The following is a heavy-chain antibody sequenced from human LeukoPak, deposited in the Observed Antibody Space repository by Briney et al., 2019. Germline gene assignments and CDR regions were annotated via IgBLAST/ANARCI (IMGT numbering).Heavy chain of an antibody. CDR2: IGGSGGST. J-gene: IGHJ2*01. Sequence: GGSLRLSCAASGFTVSSNYMSWVRQAPGKGLEWVSAIGGSGGSTYYADSVKGRFTISRDNSKNTLYLQMNSLRAEDTAVYYCAKDTASSWWYFDLWGRGTLVTVSS. CDR1: GFTVSSNY. CDR3: AKDTASSWWYFDL. D-gene: IGHD5-18*01. V-gene: IGHV3-23*01.